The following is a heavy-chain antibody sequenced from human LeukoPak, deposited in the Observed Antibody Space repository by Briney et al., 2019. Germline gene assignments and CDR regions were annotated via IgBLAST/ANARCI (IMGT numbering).Heavy chain of an antibody. D-gene: IGHD2-21*01. CDR3: ARRIASGAFDI. CDR2: ISSGGGTI. J-gene: IGHJ3*02. V-gene: IGHV3-11*01. Sequence: GGSLRLSCAASGFTFSDYYMIWIRQAPGKGLEWVSYISSGGGTIYYADSVKGRFTISRDNAKNSLYLQMNSLRADDTAAYYSARRIASGAFDISGQGTMVTASS. CDR1: GFTFSDYY.